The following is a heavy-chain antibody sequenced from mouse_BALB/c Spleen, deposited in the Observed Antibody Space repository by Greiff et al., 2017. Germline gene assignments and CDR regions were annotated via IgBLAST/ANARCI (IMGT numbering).Heavy chain of an antibody. CDR2: ISCYNGAT. CDR3: ARYDDYDAMDY. Sequence: LEKPGASVKISCKASGYSFTGYYMHWVKQSHGKSLEWIGYISCYNGATSYNQKFKGKATFTVDTSSSTAYMQFNSLTSEDSAVYYCARYDDYDAMDYWGQGTSVTVSS. V-gene: IGHV1S34*01. D-gene: IGHD2-3*01. CDR1: GYSFTGYY. J-gene: IGHJ4*01.